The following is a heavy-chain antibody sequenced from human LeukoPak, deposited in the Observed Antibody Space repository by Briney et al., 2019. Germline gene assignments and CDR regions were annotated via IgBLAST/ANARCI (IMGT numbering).Heavy chain of an antibody. CDR1: GFTFSDYY. CDR2: ISSSGSTI. J-gene: IGHJ3*02. D-gene: IGHD6-13*01. CDR3: ARDSIAAAPGAFDI. Sequence: KPGGSLRLSCAASGFTFSDYYVSWIRQAPGKGLDWVSYISSSGSTIYYADSVKGRFTISRDNAKNSLYLQMNSLRAEDTAVYYCARDSIAAAPGAFDIWGQGTMVTVSS. V-gene: IGHV3-11*01.